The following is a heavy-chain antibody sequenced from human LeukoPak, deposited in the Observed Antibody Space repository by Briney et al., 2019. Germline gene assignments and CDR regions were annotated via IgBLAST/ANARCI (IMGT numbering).Heavy chain of an antibody. D-gene: IGHD3-16*01. Sequence: KPSETLSLTCTVSGGSISSYYWSWIRQTPGKGLEWIGYIYYSGSTDYNPSLKSRVTISVDTSKNQFSLKLSSVTAADTAIYYCARAYSTVYYYGMDVWGQGTTVTVSS. CDR3: ARAYSTVYYYGMDV. J-gene: IGHJ6*02. CDR2: IYYSGST. V-gene: IGHV4-59*01. CDR1: GGSISSYY.